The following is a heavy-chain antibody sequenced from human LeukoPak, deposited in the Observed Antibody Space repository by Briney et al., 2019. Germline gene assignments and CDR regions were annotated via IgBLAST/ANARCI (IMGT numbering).Heavy chain of an antibody. CDR1: GFTFSAYA. J-gene: IGHJ6*03. V-gene: IGHV3-48*01. CDR3: ARVRITMVRGVTPPDSYYYMDV. Sequence: GGSLRLSCAASGFTFSAYAMNWVRQAPGKGLEWVSYISSSGSTDYADSVKGRFTISRDNAKNSLYLQMNSLRAEDTAVYYCARVRITMVRGVTPPDSYYYMDVWGKGTTVTVSS. CDR2: ISSSGST. D-gene: IGHD3-10*01.